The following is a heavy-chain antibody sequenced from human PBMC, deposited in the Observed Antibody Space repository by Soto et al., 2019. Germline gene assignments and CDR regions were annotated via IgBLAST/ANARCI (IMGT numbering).Heavy chain of an antibody. CDR2: ISWDGGST. D-gene: IGHD3-10*01. V-gene: IGHV3-43D*03. Sequence: GGSLRLSCAASGFTFDDYAMHWVRQAPGKGLEWVSLISWDGGSTYYADSVKGRFTISRDNSKNSLYLQMNSLRAEDTAVYYCARDHHTLRGGMDVWGQGTTVTVSS. J-gene: IGHJ6*02. CDR3: ARDHHTLRGGMDV. CDR1: GFTFDDYA.